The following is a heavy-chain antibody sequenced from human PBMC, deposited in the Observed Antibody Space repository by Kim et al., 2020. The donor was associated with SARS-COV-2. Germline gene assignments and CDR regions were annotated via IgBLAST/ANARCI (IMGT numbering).Heavy chain of an antibody. CDR3: AREALGIAAALTGGVWFDP. J-gene: IGHJ5*02. Sequence: ASVKVSCKASGYTFTSYAMNWVRQAPGQGLEWMGWINTNTGNPTYAQGFTGRFVFSLDTSVSTAYLQISSLKAEDTAVYYCAREALGIAAALTGGVWFDPWGQGTLVTVSS. V-gene: IGHV7-4-1*02. CDR2: INTNTGNP. CDR1: GYTFTSYA. D-gene: IGHD6-13*01.